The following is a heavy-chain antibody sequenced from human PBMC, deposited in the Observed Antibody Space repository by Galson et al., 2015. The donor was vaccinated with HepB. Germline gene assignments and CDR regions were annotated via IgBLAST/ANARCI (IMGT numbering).Heavy chain of an antibody. V-gene: IGHV3-33*01. D-gene: IGHD6-13*01. Sequence: SLRLSCAASGFTFSSYGMHWVRQAPGKGLEWVAVIWYDGSNKYYADSVKGRFTISRDNSKNTLYLQMNSLRAEDTAVYYCAREYIAAAGPADAFDIWGQGTMVTVSS. CDR3: AREYIAAAGPADAFDI. CDR2: IWYDGSNK. CDR1: GFTFSSYG. J-gene: IGHJ3*02.